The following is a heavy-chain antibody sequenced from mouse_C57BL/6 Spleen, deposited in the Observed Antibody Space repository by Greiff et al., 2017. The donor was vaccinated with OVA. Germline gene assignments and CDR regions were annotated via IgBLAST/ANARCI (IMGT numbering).Heavy chain of an antibody. D-gene: IGHD1-1*01. CDR2: IYIGNGYT. CDR1: GYTFTSYG. J-gene: IGHJ1*03. Sequence: VQLQQSGAELVRPGSSVKMSCKTSGYTFTSYGINWVKQRPGQGLEWIGYIYIGNGYTEYNEKFKGKATLTSDTSSSTAYMQLSSLTSEDSAIYFFARRNYYGSSSHWYFDVWGTGTTVTGSS. CDR3: ARRNYYGSSSHWYFDV. V-gene: IGHV1-58*01.